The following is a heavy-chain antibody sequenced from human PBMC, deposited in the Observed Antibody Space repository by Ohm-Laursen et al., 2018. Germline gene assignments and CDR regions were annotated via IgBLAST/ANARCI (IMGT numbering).Heavy chain of an antibody. Sequence: SLRLSCTASGFTFNNFGMHWVRQAPGKGLEWVAVVSYDERYKNYVDSVKGRFTVSRDNSKDTLYLQMNSLRNEDTAIYYCAKDVGVAFAYDSWGQGTLVTVSS. V-gene: IGHV3-30*18. CDR1: GFTFNNFG. J-gene: IGHJ4*02. CDR2: VSYDERYK. CDR3: AKDVGVAFAYDS. D-gene: IGHD2-15*01.